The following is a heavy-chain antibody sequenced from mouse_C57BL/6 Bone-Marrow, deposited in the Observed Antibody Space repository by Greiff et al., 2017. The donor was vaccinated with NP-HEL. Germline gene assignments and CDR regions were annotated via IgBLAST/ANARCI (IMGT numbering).Heavy chain of an antibody. J-gene: IGHJ2*01. CDR1: GYTFTSYW. CDR2: INPRSGYT. CDR3: SMPDYDGGYYFDY. V-gene: IGHV1-7*01. D-gene: IGHD2-4*01. Sequence: QVQLQQSGAELAKPGASVKLSCKASGYTFTSYWMNWVKQRPGQGLEWIGYINPRSGYTKYNQKFKDKATLTADKSSSTAYMQLSSLTYEDSAVYYCSMPDYDGGYYFDYWGQGTTLTVSS.